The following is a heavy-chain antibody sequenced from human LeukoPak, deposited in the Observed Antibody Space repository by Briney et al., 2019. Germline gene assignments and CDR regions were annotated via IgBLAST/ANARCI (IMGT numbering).Heavy chain of an antibody. CDR3: ARPHSGTAPYYYYYMDV. CDR1: GFTFSSYS. J-gene: IGHJ6*03. D-gene: IGHD1-1*01. CDR2: IGSGSDYI. V-gene: IGHV3-21*01. Sequence: PGGSLRLSCAASGFTFSSYSMNWVRQAPGKGLEWVSSIGSGSDYIDYADSVKGRFTISRDNAKNSLYLQMNSLRAEDTAVYYCARPHSGTAPYYYYYMDVWGKGTTVTVSS.